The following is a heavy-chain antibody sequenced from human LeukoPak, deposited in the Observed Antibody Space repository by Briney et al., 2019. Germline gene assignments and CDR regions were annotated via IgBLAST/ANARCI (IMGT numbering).Heavy chain of an antibody. Sequence: GGSLRLSYAASGFTSANYWMTWVRQAPGKGLEWVANIKEDGSEKYYVDSVKGRFTISRDNAQNSLYLQMNSLRAEDTAVYYCAKSGYNRFDYWGQGTLVTVSS. CDR1: GFTSANYW. J-gene: IGHJ4*02. V-gene: IGHV3-7*03. CDR2: IKEDGSEK. D-gene: IGHD5-24*01. CDR3: AKSGYNRFDY.